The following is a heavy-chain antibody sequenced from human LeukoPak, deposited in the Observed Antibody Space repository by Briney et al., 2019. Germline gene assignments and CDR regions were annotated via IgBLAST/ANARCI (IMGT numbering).Heavy chain of an antibody. D-gene: IGHD3-22*01. CDR2: IRYDGSLK. Sequence: GGSLRLSCVASGFSFSSYWMAWVRQAPGKGLEWVANIRYDGSLKFYVDSVKGRFTISRDNAKNSLYLEMNSLRADDTAVYFCASSHDSSGNDWGQGTMVTVSS. CDR3: ASSHDSSGND. CDR1: GFSFSSYW. V-gene: IGHV3-7*01. J-gene: IGHJ4*02.